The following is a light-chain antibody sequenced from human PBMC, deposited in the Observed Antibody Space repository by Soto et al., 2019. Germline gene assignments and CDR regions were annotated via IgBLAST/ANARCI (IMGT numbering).Light chain of an antibody. J-gene: IGLJ1*01. Sequence: QSALPKTASVSGSPGQSITISCTGTSSDVGGYNYVSWYQQHPGKAPKLMIYDVSNRPSGVSNRFSGSKSGNTASLTISGLQAEDEADYYCSSYTSSSTLYVFGTGTKVTVL. CDR3: SSYTSSSTLYV. CDR1: SSDVGGYNY. CDR2: DVS. V-gene: IGLV2-14*01.